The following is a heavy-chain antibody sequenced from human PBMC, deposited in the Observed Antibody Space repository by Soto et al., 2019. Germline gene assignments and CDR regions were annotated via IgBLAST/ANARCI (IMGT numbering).Heavy chain of an antibody. V-gene: IGHV3-33*01. D-gene: IGHD6-13*01. CDR1: GFTFSSYG. CDR3: ARDLGIAAASPNWFDP. J-gene: IGHJ5*02. CDR2: IWYDGSNK. Sequence: GGSLRLSCAASGFTFSSYGMHWVRQAPGKGLEWVAVIWYDGSNKYYADSVKGRFTISRDNSKNTLYLQMNSLRAEDTAVYYCARDLGIAAASPNWFDPWGQGTLVTVSS.